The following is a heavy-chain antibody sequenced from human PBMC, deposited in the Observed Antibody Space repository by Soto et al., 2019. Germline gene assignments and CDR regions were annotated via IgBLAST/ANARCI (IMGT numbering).Heavy chain of an antibody. CDR1: GYSFTSYW. CDR2: IYPGDSDT. V-gene: IGHV5-51*01. CDR3: ARNIAARHSYYYYGMDV. D-gene: IGHD6-6*01. Sequence: GESVKISCKGSGYSFTSYWIGWVRQMPGKGLEWMGIIYPGDSDTRYSPSFQGQVTISADKSISTAYLQWSSLKASDTAMYYCARNIAARHSYYYYGMDVWGQGTTVTVSS. J-gene: IGHJ6*02.